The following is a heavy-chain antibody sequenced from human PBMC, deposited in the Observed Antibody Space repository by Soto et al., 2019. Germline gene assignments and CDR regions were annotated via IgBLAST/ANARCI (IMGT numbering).Heavy chain of an antibody. J-gene: IGHJ4*02. CDR3: AKDRSSWSTPQDFDC. D-gene: IGHD6-13*01. Sequence: EAQLLESGGGLVQPGGSLRLSCAASGFTFHNYAMNWVRQAPGKGLEWVSTISGSGLSTYYADSVKGRFTISRDNSKNTLYLQMNSLRAEDTAVYYCAKDRSSWSTPQDFDCWGQGTLVTVSS. CDR2: ISGSGLST. CDR1: GFTFHNYA. V-gene: IGHV3-23*01.